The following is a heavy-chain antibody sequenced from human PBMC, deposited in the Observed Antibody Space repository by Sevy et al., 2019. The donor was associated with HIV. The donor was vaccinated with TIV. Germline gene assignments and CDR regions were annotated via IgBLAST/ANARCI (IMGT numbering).Heavy chain of an antibody. D-gene: IGHD3-10*01. CDR1: GFTFSSYA. CDR2: ISYDGSNK. CDR3: ARGSNPLWFGEFHYFDY. Sequence: GGSLRLSCAASGFTFSSYAMHWVHQAPGKGLEWVAVISYDGSNKYYADSVKGRFTISRDNSKNTLYLQMNSLRAEDTAVYYCARGSNPLWFGEFHYFDYWGQGTLVTVSS. V-gene: IGHV3-30-3*01. J-gene: IGHJ4*02.